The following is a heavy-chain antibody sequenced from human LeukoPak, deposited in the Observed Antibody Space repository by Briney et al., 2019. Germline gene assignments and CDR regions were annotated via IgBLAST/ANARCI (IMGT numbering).Heavy chain of an antibody. V-gene: IGHV1-8*01. Sequence: ASVKVSCKASGYTFTSYDINWVRQATGQGLEWMGWMNPNSGNTGYAQKFQGRVTMTRNTSISTAYMELSSLRSEDTAVYYCARLGNYDSSGGYYGMDVWGQGTTATVSS. CDR1: GYTFTSYD. J-gene: IGHJ6*02. CDR2: MNPNSGNT. D-gene: IGHD3-22*01. CDR3: ARLGNYDSSGGYYGMDV.